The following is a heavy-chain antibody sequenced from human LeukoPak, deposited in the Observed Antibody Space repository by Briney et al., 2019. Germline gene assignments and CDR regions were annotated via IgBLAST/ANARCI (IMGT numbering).Heavy chain of an antibody. CDR3: AKDLQGGWLQPYYFDY. J-gene: IGHJ4*02. CDR2: ISGSGGST. Sequence: GGSLRLSCAASGFTFSSYVMSWVRQAPGKGLEWVSAISGSGGSTYYADSVKGRFTISRDNSKNTLYLQMNSLRAEDTAVYYCAKDLQGGWLQPYYFDYWGQGTLVTVSS. V-gene: IGHV3-23*01. D-gene: IGHD5-24*01. CDR1: GFTFSSYV.